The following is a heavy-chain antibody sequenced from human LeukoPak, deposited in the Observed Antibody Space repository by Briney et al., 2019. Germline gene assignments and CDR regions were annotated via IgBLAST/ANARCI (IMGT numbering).Heavy chain of an antibody. CDR3: ARKEGGQLVNTRRWFDP. Sequence: SETLSLTCAVYGGSFSGYYWSWIRQPPGKGLEWIGELNHSGSTNYNPSLKSRVTISVDTSKNQFSLKLRSVTAADTAVYYCARKEGGQLVNTRRWFDPWGQGTLVTVSS. V-gene: IGHV4-34*01. CDR1: GGSFSGYY. D-gene: IGHD6-13*01. CDR2: LNHSGST. J-gene: IGHJ5*02.